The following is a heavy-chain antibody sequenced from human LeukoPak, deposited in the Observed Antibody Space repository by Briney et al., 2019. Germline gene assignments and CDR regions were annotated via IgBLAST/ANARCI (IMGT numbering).Heavy chain of an antibody. J-gene: IGHJ4*02. CDR3: AREVEMATGIDY. V-gene: IGHV4-59*01. D-gene: IGHD5-24*01. Sequence: SETLSLTRTVSGGSISSYYWSWIRQPPGKGLEWIGYIYYSGSTNYNPSLKSRVTISVDTSKNQFSLKLSSVTAADTAVYYCAREVEMATGIDYWGQGTLVTVSS. CDR1: GGSISSYY. CDR2: IYYSGST.